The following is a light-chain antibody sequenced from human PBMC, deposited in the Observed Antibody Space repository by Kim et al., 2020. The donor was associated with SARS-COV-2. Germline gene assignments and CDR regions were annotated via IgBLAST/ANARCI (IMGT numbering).Light chain of an antibody. CDR1: QDISNY. J-gene: IGKJ4*01. CDR3: QQYDNLPC. Sequence: SASVGDRVTITCQASQDISNYLNWYQQKPGKAPKLLIYDASNLETGVPSRFSGSGSGTYFTFTISSLQPEDIATYYCQQYDNLPCFGGGTKVDIK. CDR2: DAS. V-gene: IGKV1-33*01.